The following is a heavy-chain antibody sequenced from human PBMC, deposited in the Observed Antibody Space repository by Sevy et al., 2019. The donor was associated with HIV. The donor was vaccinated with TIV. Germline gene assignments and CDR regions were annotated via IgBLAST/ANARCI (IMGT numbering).Heavy chain of an antibody. Sequence: ASVKVSCKASGYTFTSYGISWVRQAPGQGLEWMGWISAYNGNTNYAQKLQGRVTMTTDTSTSTAYMELRSLRSDDTAVYYCARGGYCSGGSCYGYYYGMDVWSQGTTLTVSS. CDR1: GYTFTSYG. V-gene: IGHV1-18*01. D-gene: IGHD2-15*01. CDR3: ARGGYCSGGSCYGYYYGMDV. CDR2: ISAYNGNT. J-gene: IGHJ6*02.